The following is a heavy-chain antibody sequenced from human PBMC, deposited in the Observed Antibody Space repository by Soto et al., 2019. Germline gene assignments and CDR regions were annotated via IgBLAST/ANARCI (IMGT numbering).Heavy chain of an antibody. J-gene: IGHJ4*01. D-gene: IGHD2-2*02. CDR3: TTDSYITNVIIRFDY. Sequence: EVQLVESGGGLVKPGGSLTLSCAASGFSFSNAWINWVRQVPGKGLEWVGRIKSKTDGGTTDFAAPVKGRFAISRDDSNNMVYLQMNSLKTEDTAVYYCTTDSYITNVIIRFDYWGHGTLVTVSS. CDR1: GFSFSNAW. V-gene: IGHV3-15*07. CDR2: IKSKTDGGTT.